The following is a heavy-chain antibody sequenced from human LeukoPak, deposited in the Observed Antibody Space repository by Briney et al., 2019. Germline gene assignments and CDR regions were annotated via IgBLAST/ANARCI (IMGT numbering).Heavy chain of an antibody. CDR1: GVSITSGDYY. CDR3: ARGSAFGPGSTYNWFER. Sequence: PSETLSLTCTVSGVSITSGDYYWSWIRQPPGKGLEYIGYIYYSGSTYYNPSLKSRITISLDTSKKQFALKLTSVTAADTAVYYCARGSAFGPGSTYNWFERWGQGTLVTVSS. V-gene: IGHV4-30-4*01. J-gene: IGHJ5*01. CDR2: IYYSGST. D-gene: IGHD3-10*01.